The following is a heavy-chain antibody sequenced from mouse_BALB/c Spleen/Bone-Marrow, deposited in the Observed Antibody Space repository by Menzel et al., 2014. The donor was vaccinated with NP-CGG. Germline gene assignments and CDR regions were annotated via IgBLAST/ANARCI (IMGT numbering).Heavy chain of an antibody. CDR3: ARDGNYRYAMDY. J-gene: IGHJ4*01. D-gene: IGHD2-1*01. CDR2: INPSNGRT. CDR1: GFTFTSYW. Sequence: VQLQQSGAELVKPGASVKLSCKASGFTFTSYWIHWVKQRPGQGPEWIGEINPSNGRTNNNEKFKSKATLTEDKSSSTAYMQLSSLTSEDSAVYYCARDGNYRYAMDYWGQGTSVTVSS. V-gene: IGHV1S81*02.